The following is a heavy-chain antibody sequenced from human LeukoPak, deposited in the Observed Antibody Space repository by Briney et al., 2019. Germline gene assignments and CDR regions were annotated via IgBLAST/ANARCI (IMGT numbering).Heavy chain of an antibody. CDR2: IYYSGST. Sequence: PSETLSLTCTVSGGSISSYYWSWIRQPPGKGLEWIGYIYYSGSTNYNPSLKSRVTISVDTSKNQFSLKLSSVTAADTAVYYCASIDYGGNSNYWGQGTLVTVSS. CDR1: GGSISSYY. CDR3: ASIDYGGNSNY. V-gene: IGHV4-59*08. D-gene: IGHD4-23*01. J-gene: IGHJ4*02.